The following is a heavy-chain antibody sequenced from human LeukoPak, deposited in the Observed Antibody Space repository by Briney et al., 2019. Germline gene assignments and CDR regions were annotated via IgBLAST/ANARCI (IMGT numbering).Heavy chain of an antibody. V-gene: IGHV1-18*01. CDR3: ARDLMRWAVAGTRVAFDI. Sequence: ASVKVSCKASGYTFTSYGISWVRQAPGQGLEWMGWTSAYNGNTNYAQKLQGRVTMTTDTSTSTAYMELRSLRSDDTAVYYCARDLMRWAVAGTRVAFDIWGLGTMVTVSS. CDR1: GYTFTSYG. J-gene: IGHJ3*02. D-gene: IGHD6-19*01. CDR2: TSAYNGNT.